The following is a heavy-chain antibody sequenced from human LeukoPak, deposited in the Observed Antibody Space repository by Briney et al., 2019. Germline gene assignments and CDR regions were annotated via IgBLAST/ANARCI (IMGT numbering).Heavy chain of an antibody. D-gene: IGHD5-24*01. V-gene: IGHV1-2*02. J-gene: IGHJ4*02. CDR3: TRVGDDYPY. CDR1: GYIFTAYY. CDR2: IKANSGDT. Sequence: VASVTVSCKASGYIFTAYYLHWVRQAPGQKPEWMGWIKANSGDTNYAQKFQGRVTMTRDTSISTVYMELSGLTADDTAVYYYTRVGDDYPYWGQGTLVTVSS.